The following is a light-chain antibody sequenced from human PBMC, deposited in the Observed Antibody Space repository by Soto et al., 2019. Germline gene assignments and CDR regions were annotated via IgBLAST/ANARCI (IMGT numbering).Light chain of an antibody. CDR2: GAS. Sequence: ETVLTQSPGTLSLSPGERATLSCRASQRVTSNYLAWYQQKPGQAPRLLIFGASIRDTGIPDRFSGSGSGTDFTLTISRLEPEDFAVYYCHQYGSSPGTFCQGTKVEI. CDR1: QRVTSNY. J-gene: IGKJ1*01. CDR3: HQYGSSPGT. V-gene: IGKV3-20*01.